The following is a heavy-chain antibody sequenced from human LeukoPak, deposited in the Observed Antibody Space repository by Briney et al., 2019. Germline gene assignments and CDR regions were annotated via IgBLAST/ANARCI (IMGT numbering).Heavy chain of an antibody. CDR3: ARSYYDSSGYDYPFDC. V-gene: IGHV3-21*01. CDR1: GFTFSSYS. D-gene: IGHD3-22*01. Sequence: GGSLRLSCAASGFTFSSYSMDWVRQAPGKGLEWVSSISSSSSYIYYADSVKGRFTISRDNAKNSLYLQMNSLRAEDTAVYYCARSYYDSSGYDYPFDCWGQGTLVTVFS. J-gene: IGHJ4*02. CDR2: ISSSSSYI.